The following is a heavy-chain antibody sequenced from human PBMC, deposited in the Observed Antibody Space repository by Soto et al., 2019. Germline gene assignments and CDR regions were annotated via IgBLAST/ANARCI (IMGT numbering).Heavy chain of an antibody. CDR3: ARGEYRRIY. CDR2: IYYSGST. V-gene: IGHV4-39*01. D-gene: IGHD6-6*01. Sequence: PSETLSLTCTVSGGSISSSSYYWGWIRQPPGKGLEWIGSIYYSGSTYYNPSLKSRVTISVDTSKNQFSLKLSSVTAADTAVYYCARGEYRRIYWGQGTLVTVSS. CDR1: GGSISSSSYY. J-gene: IGHJ4*02.